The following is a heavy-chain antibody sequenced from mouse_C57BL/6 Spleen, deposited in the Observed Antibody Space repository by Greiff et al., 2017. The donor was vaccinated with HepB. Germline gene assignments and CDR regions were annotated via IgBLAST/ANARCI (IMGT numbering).Heavy chain of an antibody. CDR1: GYTFTSYW. CDR2: IDPSDSYT. Sequence: QVQLQQPGAELVMPGASVKLSCKASGYTFTSYWMHWVKQRPGQGLEWIGEIDPSDSYTNYNQKFKGKSTLTVDKSSSTAYMQLSSLTSEDSAVYYCARGYYGNSGGFAYWGQGTLVTVSA. J-gene: IGHJ3*01. V-gene: IGHV1-69*01. D-gene: IGHD2-1*01. CDR3: ARGYYGNSGGFAY.